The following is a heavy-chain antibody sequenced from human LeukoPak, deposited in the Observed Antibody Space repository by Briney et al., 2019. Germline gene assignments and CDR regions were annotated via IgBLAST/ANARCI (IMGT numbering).Heavy chain of an antibody. CDR2: ISSSSSYI. J-gene: IGHJ4*02. V-gene: IGHV3-21*01. Sequence: GGSLRLSCAASGFTFSSYSMNCVRQAPGKGLEWVSSISSSSSYIYYADSVKGRFTISRDNAKNSLYLQMNSLRAEDTAVCYCASSYDILTGGDYFDYWGQGTLVTVSS. D-gene: IGHD3-9*01. CDR1: GFTFSSYS. CDR3: ASSYDILTGGDYFDY.